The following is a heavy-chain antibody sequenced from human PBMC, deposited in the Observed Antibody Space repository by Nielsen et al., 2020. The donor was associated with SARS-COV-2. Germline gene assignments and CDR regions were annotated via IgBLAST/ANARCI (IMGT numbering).Heavy chain of an antibody. Sequence: GGSLRLSCEASGFSFNNYGMHWVRQAPGKGLEWVAYISYEGSKQYYADSVKGRFTISRDFSKSTLYLQMNSLRAGDTAVYYCARGVQQLVRFQAPTGLPTYYYYYYMDVWGKGTTVTVSS. CDR1: GFSFNNYG. V-gene: IGHV3-30*03. D-gene: IGHD6-13*01. CDR2: ISYEGSKQ. J-gene: IGHJ6*03. CDR3: ARGVQQLVRFQAPTGLPTYYYYYYMDV.